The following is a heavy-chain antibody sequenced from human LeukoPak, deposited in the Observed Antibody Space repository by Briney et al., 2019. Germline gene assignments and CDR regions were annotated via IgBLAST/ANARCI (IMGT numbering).Heavy chain of an antibody. V-gene: IGHV4-59*01. CDR3: ARFVAMVRGVTQYYYYYGMDV. D-gene: IGHD3-10*01. J-gene: IGHJ6*02. CDR2: IYYSGST. CDR1: GGSISSYY. Sequence: SETLSLTCTVSGGSISSYYWSWIRPPPGKGLEWSGYIYYSGSTNSNPSLKSRVTISVDTSTNQFSLKLRSVTAADTAVYYCARFVAMVRGVTQYYYYYGMDVWGQGTTVTVSS.